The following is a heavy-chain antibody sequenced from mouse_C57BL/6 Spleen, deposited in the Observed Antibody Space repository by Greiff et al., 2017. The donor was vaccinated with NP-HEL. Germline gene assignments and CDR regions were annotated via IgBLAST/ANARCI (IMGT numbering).Heavy chain of an antibody. CDR1: GYTFTEYT. Sequence: QVQLQQSGAELVKPGASVKLSCKASGYTFTEYTIHWVKQRSGQGLEWIGWFYPGSGSIKYNEKFKDKATLTADKSSSTVDMELSRLTSEDSAVYSCARQYYGSSSYWYFDVWGTGTTVTVSS. D-gene: IGHD1-1*01. CDR3: ARQYYGSSSYWYFDV. CDR2: FYPGSGSI. J-gene: IGHJ1*03. V-gene: IGHV1-62-2*01.